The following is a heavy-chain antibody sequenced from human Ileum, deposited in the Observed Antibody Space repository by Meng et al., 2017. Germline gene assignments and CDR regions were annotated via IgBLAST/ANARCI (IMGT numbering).Heavy chain of an antibody. D-gene: IGHD6-19*01. CDR1: GYTFTSHY. CDR2: INGGTGNT. J-gene: IGHJ1*01. CDR3: ARVAVTGIGYFQY. Sequence: GRFGQSGDEGKKPGASVKVSCKASGYTFTSHYIHWWRQAPGQGLEWMGWINGGTGNTEYSQNFQGRITFTRDTAASTVYMELSSLRSEDTAVFYCARVAVTGIGYFQYWGQGTLVTVSS. V-gene: IGHV1-3*01.